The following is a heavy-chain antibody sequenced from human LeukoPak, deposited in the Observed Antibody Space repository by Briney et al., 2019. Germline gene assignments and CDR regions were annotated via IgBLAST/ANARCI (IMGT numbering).Heavy chain of an antibody. Sequence: GASVKVSCKASGYTFTSYDINWVRQATGQGLEWMGWMNPNSGQTGYAQSFQGRITISRNTSISTVYMELSSLTSEDTAVYYCARIMEDSSSSDYWGQGTLVTV. J-gene: IGHJ4*02. CDR1: GYTFTSYD. CDR2: MNPNSGQT. CDR3: ARIMEDSSSSDY. V-gene: IGHV1-8*03. D-gene: IGHD6-6*01.